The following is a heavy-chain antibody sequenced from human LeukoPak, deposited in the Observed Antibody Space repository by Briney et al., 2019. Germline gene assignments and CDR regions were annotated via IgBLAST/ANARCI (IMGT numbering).Heavy chain of an antibody. CDR3: ARDFNYQVDW. Sequence: ASVKVSCKASGHTFSTYGISWVRQAPGQGLEWMAWTSDDNRNTQFAQKFRDRVTVTTDTSRNTAHLELRSLRLDDTAVYYCARDFNYQVDWWGQGILVTVSS. CDR1: GHTFSTYG. V-gene: IGHV1-18*01. D-gene: IGHD1-1*01. CDR2: TSDDNRNT. J-gene: IGHJ4*02.